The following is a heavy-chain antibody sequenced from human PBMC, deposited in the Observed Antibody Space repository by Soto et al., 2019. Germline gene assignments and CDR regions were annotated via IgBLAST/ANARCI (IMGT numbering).Heavy chain of an antibody. D-gene: IGHD3-9*01. Sequence: GGSLRLSCAASGFTFSSYSMNWVRQAPGKGLEWVSSISSSSSYIYYADSVKGRFTISRDNAKNSLYLQMNSLRAEDTAVYYCARDRVDYDILTGYLYYYYYYGMDVWGQGTTVPSP. J-gene: IGHJ6*02. CDR3: ARDRVDYDILTGYLYYYYYYGMDV. CDR2: ISSSSSYI. CDR1: GFTFSSYS. V-gene: IGHV3-21*01.